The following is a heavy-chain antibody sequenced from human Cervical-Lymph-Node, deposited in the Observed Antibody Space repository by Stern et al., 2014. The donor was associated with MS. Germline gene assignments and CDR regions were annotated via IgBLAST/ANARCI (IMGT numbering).Heavy chain of an antibody. CDR2: IYYSGST. CDR3: ARSRDAYSPLAY. D-gene: IGHD5-24*01. Sequence: QVQLQESGPGLVKPSETLSLTCTVSGGSISGYACSWIRQPPGKGLEWIGHIYYSGSTNYIPSLKSRVSISIDTPKNQFSLKLSSVTAADTAVYYCARSRDAYSPLAYWGQGALVTVSS. V-gene: IGHV4-59*01. CDR1: GGSISGYA. J-gene: IGHJ4*02.